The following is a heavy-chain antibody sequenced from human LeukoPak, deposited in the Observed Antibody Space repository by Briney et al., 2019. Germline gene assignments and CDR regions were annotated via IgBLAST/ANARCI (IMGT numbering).Heavy chain of an antibody. Sequence: GESLKISCKGSGYSFTRYWIAWVRQMPGKGLEFMGIIYPGDSDTRYSPSYQGQVTISADKSISTAYLQWSSLKASDTAMYYCASLVGTSTRGWFDPWGQGTLVTVSS. D-gene: IGHD2-2*01. V-gene: IGHV5-51*01. CDR1: GYSFTRYW. CDR2: IYPGDSDT. J-gene: IGHJ5*02. CDR3: ASLVGTSTRGWFDP.